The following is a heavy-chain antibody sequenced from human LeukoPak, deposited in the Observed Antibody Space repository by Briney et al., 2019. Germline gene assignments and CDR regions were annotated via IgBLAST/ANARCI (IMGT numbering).Heavy chain of an antibody. J-gene: IGHJ4*02. V-gene: IGHV4-30-4*01. Sequence: SQTLSLTCTVSGGSISSGDYYWSWIRQPPGKGLEWIGYIYYSGSTYYNPSLKSRVTISVDTSKNQFSPKLSSVTAADTAVYYCARDTYRTTGFDYWGQGTLVTVSS. CDR3: ARDTYRTTGFDY. CDR1: GGSISSGDYY. CDR2: IYYSGST. D-gene: IGHD4-17*01.